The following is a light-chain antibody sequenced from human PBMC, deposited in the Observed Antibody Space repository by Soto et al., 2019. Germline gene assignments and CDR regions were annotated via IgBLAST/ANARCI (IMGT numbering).Light chain of an antibody. CDR1: QSISGY. J-gene: IGKJ1*01. V-gene: IGKV1-39*01. Sequence: DIQMTQSPSSLSASVGDRVTITCRASQSISGYLNWYQKKSGQAPRLLMYAASSLQSGVPSRFCGSGSGTDFTLTISSLQPEDSATYYCQQSDSMPWTVGQGTKVEIK. CDR2: AAS. CDR3: QQSDSMPWT.